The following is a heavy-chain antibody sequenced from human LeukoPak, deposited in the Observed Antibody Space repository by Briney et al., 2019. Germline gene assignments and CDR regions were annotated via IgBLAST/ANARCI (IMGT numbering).Heavy chain of an antibody. CDR1: GYTFTSYY. V-gene: IGHV1-46*01. D-gene: IGHD3-9*01. CDR3: ARDPDWLSGYYYYGMDV. CDR2: INPSGGST. J-gene: IGHJ6*02. Sequence: GASVKVSCKASGYTFTSYYMHWVRQAPGQGLEWMGIINPSGGSTSYAQKFQGRVTMTRDTSTSTVYMELSSLRSEDTAVYCCARDPDWLSGYYYYGMDVWGQGTTVTVSS.